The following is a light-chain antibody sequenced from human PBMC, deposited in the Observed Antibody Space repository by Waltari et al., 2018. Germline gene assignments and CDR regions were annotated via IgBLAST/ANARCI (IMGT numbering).Light chain of an antibody. CDR1: KFGDKY. Sequence: SYDMTQPPSVSVSPGQTASITCPGDKFGDKYACWYQQKPGQSPVVVIYKDSQRPSGIPERFSGSNSGNTATLTISGAQALDEADYYCQAWDSNVVIFGGGTKLTVL. CDR2: KDS. J-gene: IGLJ2*01. CDR3: QAWDSNVVI. V-gene: IGLV3-1*01.